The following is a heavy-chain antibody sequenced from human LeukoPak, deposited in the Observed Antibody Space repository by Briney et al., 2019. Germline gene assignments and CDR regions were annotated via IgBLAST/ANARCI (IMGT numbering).Heavy chain of an antibody. CDR1: GGSISSSSYY. D-gene: IGHD5-18*01. CDR2: IYYSGST. CDR3: ARAGCHVQLWFRVWFDP. J-gene: IGHJ5*02. V-gene: IGHV4-39*07. Sequence: SETLSLTCTVSGGSISSSSYYWGWIRQPPGTGLEWIGSIYYSGSTYYNSSLKSRVTISVDTSKNQFSLKLSSVTAADTAVYYCARAGCHVQLWFRVWFDPWGQGTLVTVSS.